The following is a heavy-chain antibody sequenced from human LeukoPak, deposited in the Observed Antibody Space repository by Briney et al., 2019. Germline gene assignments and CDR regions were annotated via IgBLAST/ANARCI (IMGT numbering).Heavy chain of an antibody. V-gene: IGHV3-21*01. J-gene: IGHJ4*02. CDR1: GFTFSSYS. Sequence: GGSLRLSCAASGFTFSSYSMNWVRQASGKGLEWVSSISSSSSYIYYADSVKGRFTISRDNAKNSLYLQMNSLRAEDTAVYYYARAEGYYDSSGYYYSFDYWGQGTLVTVSS. CDR3: ARAEGYYDSSGYYYSFDY. CDR2: ISSSSSYI. D-gene: IGHD3-22*01.